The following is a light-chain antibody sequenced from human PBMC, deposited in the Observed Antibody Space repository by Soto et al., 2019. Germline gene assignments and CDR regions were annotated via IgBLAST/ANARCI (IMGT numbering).Light chain of an antibody. Sequence: IHMTQSPSALSCSVGXXVSXTFQASQDISFFLNWYQQKPGKAPKLLIYDASILQAGVPSRFSGGGSGTDFTFTISSLHPEDVATYYCQQFDTLITFGQGTRLEIK. CDR3: QQFDTLIT. V-gene: IGKV1-33*01. J-gene: IGKJ5*01. CDR1: QDISFF. CDR2: DAS.